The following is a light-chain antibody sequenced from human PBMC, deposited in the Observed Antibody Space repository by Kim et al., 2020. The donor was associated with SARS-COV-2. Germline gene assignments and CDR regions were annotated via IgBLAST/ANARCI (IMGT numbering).Light chain of an antibody. CDR1: HIVNNNY. Sequence: GKRATLPSTPSHIVNNNYLAWYQQKPGQPPSLLIYGASSRATSIPDRFSGSGSGTDFTLTISRLEPEDFAVYYCQQYGSSPPITFGQGTRLEIK. J-gene: IGKJ5*01. CDR3: QQYGSSPPIT. CDR2: GAS. V-gene: IGKV3-20*01.